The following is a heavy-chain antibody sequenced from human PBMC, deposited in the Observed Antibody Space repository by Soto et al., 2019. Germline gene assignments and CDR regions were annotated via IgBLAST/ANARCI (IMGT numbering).Heavy chain of an antibody. CDR2: IYYSGST. CDR3: ARGASGWSGYSYYYYYYGMDV. CDR1: GGSISSYY. V-gene: IGHV4-59*01. D-gene: IGHD3-3*01. J-gene: IGHJ6*02. Sequence: SETLSLTCTVSGGSISSYYWSWIRQPPGKGLEWIGYIYYSGSTNYNPSLKSRVTISVDTSKNQFSLKLSSVTAADTAVYYCARGASGWSGYSYYYYYYGMDVWGQGTTVTV.